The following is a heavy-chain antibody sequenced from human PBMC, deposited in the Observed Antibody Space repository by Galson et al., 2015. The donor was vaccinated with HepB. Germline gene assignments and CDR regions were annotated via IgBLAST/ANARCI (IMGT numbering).Heavy chain of an antibody. V-gene: IGHV3-23*01. D-gene: IGHD3-9*01. Sequence: SLRLSCAASGFTFSSYAMSWVRQAPGKGLEWVSAISGSGGSTYYADSVKGRFTISRDNSKNTLYLQMNSLRAEDTAVYYCAKSRFDWSSFDYWGQGTLVTVSS. CDR1: GFTFSSYA. J-gene: IGHJ4*02. CDR2: ISGSGGST. CDR3: AKSRFDWSSFDY.